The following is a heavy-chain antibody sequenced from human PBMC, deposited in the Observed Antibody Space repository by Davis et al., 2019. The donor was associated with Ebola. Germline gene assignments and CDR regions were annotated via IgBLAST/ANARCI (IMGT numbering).Heavy chain of an antibody. CDR3: AKSLMFTFGGIPYYFDY. CDR1: GFTFSSYA. V-gene: IGHV3-23*01. Sequence: GESLKISCAASGFTFSSYAMSWVRQAPGKGLEWVSSISGSGLNTYYADSVKGRFTISRDNLQNTLYLQMTSLRAEDTAVYYCAKSLMFTFGGIPYYFDYWGQGALVTVSS. J-gene: IGHJ4*02. D-gene: IGHD3-16*01. CDR2: ISGSGLNT.